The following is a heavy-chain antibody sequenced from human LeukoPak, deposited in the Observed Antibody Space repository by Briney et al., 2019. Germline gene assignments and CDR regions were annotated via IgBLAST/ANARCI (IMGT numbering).Heavy chain of an antibody. D-gene: IGHD3-10*01. J-gene: IGHJ4*02. CDR2: ISWSSDFI. CDR1: GFNFDDYT. CDR3: VKSHGAGRYYPLEY. Sequence: PGGSLRLSCAASGFNFDDYTMHWVRQPPGKGLEWVSGISWSSDFIVYGDSVKGRFTISRDNAKNSLYLQMNSLRAEDTALYYCVKSHGAGRYYPLEYWGQGTLLTVSS. V-gene: IGHV3-9*01.